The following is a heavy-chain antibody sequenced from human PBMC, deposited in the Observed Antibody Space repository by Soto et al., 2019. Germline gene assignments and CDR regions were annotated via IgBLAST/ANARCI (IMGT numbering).Heavy chain of an antibody. V-gene: IGHV3-21*01. J-gene: IGHJ4*02. Sequence: GGSLTLSCAASGFTFSSYIMNWLRQAPGKGVEWVSSISSSSSYRYYADSVKGRFTISRDNAKNSLYMQVKSMRAEETAVYYCVEIIRVAGTEFDYCGQRTLVPVSS. CDR1: GFTFSSYI. CDR2: ISSSSSYR. CDR3: VEIIRVAGTEFDY. D-gene: IGHD1-1*01.